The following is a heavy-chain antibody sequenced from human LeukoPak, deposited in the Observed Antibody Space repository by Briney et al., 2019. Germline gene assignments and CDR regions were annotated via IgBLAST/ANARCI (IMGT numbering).Heavy chain of an antibody. CDR3: AREYIAAAGGYFDY. CDR2: IYSGGST. J-gene: IGHJ4*02. CDR1: EFSVGSNY. Sequence: GGSLRLSCAASEFSVGSNYMTWVRQAPGKGLEWVSLIYSGGSTYYADSVKGRFTISRDNSKNTLYLQMNSLRAEDTAVYYCAREYIAAAGGYFDYWGQGTLVTVSS. D-gene: IGHD6-13*01. V-gene: IGHV3-66*01.